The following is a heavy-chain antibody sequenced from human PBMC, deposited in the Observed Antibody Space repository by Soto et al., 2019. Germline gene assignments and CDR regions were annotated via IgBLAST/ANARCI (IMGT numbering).Heavy chain of an antibody. D-gene: IGHD2-15*01. V-gene: IGHV3-23*01. J-gene: IGHJ1*01. CDR3: AKEKGACRGGSCYSGCFQH. CDR2: ISGSGGST. Sequence: EVQLLESGGGLVQPGGSLRLSCAASGFTFSSYAMSWVRQAPGKGLEWVSDISGSGGSTYYADSVKGRFTISRDNSKNTLYLQMNSLRAEDTAVYYCAKEKGACRGGSCYSGCFQHWGQGTLVTVSS. CDR1: GFTFSSYA.